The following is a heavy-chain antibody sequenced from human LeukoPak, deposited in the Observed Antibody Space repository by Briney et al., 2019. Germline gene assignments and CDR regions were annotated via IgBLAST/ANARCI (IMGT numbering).Heavy chain of an antibody. Sequence: SVKVSCKASGGTFSSYTISWVRQAPGRGLEWMGRIIPILGIANYAQKFQGRVTITADKSTSTAYMELSSLRSEDTAVYYCARGEYSYGGGDLYYFDYWGQGTLVTVSS. CDR1: GGTFSSYT. D-gene: IGHD5-18*01. V-gene: IGHV1-69*02. CDR3: ARGEYSYGGGDLYYFDY. J-gene: IGHJ4*02. CDR2: IIPILGIA.